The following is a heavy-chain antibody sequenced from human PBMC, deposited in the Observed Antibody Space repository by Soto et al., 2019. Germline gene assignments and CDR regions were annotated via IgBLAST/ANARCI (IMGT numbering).Heavy chain of an antibody. CDR1: GGTFSGYA. Sequence: QVQLVQSGAEVKKPGSSVKVSCKASGGTFSGYAISWVRQTPGQGLEWMGEIIPMFGTSNYAQKFQGRVTSAGVESTSTAYMELSSLRSEDTAVYYCARGSCSSTSCYKEYYFDLWGQGTLVTVSS. V-gene: IGHV1-69*01. CDR3: ARGSCSSTSCYKEYYFDL. CDR2: IIPMFGTS. J-gene: IGHJ4*02. D-gene: IGHD2-2*02.